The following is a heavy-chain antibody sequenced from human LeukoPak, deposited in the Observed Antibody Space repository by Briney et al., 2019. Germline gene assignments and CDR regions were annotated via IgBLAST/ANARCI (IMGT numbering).Heavy chain of an antibody. CDR2: ISSSSHSI. D-gene: IGHD6-6*01. J-gene: IGHJ4*02. CDR1: GFTFSSYA. CDR3: ARGNEQLVSGGDY. Sequence: GGSLRLSYAASGFTFSSYAMHWVRQAPGKGREWVSYISSSSHSIYYADSVKGRFTISRDNAKNSLCLQMNSLRAEDTAVYYCARGNEQLVSGGDYWGQGTLVTVSS. V-gene: IGHV3-21*05.